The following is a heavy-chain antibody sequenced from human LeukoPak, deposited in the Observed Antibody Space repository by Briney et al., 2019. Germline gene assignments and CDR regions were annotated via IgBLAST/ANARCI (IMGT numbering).Heavy chain of an antibody. V-gene: IGHV4-59*01. J-gene: IGHJ5*02. Sequence: SETLSLTCAVYGGSFSGYYWSWIRQPPGKGLEWIGYIYYSGSTNYNPSLKSRVTISVDTSKNQFSLKLSSVTAADTAVYYCARVNTIFGVVGWLDPWGQGTLVTVSS. CDR3: ARVNTIFGVVGWLDP. CDR2: IYYSGST. D-gene: IGHD3-3*01. CDR1: GGSFSGYY.